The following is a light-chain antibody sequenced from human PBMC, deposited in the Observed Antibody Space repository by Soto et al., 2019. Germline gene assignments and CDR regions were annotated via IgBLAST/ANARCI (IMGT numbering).Light chain of an antibody. Sequence: VLTQSPATLSLSPGKRATLSCRASESVDFHLAWYQQKPGQAPRLLIYDASVRATGTPARFSGSGSGTAFTLTISSREPEDFALYYCQQRSTWPTFGQGTRLEIK. CDR2: DAS. V-gene: IGKV3-11*01. J-gene: IGKJ5*01. CDR1: ESVDFH. CDR3: QQRSTWPT.